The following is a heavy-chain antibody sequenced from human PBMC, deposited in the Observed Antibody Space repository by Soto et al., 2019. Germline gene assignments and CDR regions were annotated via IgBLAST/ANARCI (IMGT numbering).Heavy chain of an antibody. CDR3: ARDLGYYASDGYFDY. Sequence: PGGSLRLSCAGSGFSFSDYYMSWIRQAPGKGLEWVSYISSSGDIIYYADSVKGRFTISRDNAKNSLYLQMNSLRAEDTAVYYCARDLGYYASDGYFDYLGQGTVVTGSS. V-gene: IGHV3-11*01. CDR1: GFSFSDYY. CDR2: ISSSGDII. D-gene: IGHD3-22*01. J-gene: IGHJ4*02.